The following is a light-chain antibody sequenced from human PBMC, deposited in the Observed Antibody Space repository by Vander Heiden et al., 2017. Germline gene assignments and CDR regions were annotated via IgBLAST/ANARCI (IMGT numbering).Light chain of an antibody. CDR3: ASWDDSLSVVL. Sequence: QSILTHPPSASGTPGQRVIISSSGSSSNIGAGHVTWYQQLPGAAPKVLIYGTSQRPSGVADRFSGSKSGTSATLAISGLRSDDEADYYCASWDDSLSVVLFGGGTRLTVL. V-gene: IGLV1-47*01. CDR2: GTS. CDR1: SSNIGAGH. J-gene: IGLJ3*02.